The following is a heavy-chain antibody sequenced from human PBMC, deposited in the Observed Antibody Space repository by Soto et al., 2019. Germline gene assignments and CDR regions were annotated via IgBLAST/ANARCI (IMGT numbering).Heavy chain of an antibody. J-gene: IGHJ4*02. Sequence: QVQLVESGGGVVQPGRSPRLSCAASGFTFSSYGMHWVRQAPGKGLEWVAVISYDGSNKYYADSVKGRFTISRDNSKNTLYLQMNSLRAEDTAVYYCAKDAAAAGYYFDYWGQGTLVTVSS. D-gene: IGHD6-13*01. CDR1: GFTFSSYG. V-gene: IGHV3-30*18. CDR2: ISYDGSNK. CDR3: AKDAAAAGYYFDY.